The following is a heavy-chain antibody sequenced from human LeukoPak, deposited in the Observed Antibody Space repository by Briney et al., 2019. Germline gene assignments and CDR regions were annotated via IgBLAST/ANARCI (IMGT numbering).Heavy chain of an antibody. CDR2: IRGSGGST. V-gene: IGHV3-23*01. D-gene: IGHD2-15*01. CDR3: AKCQGGGSCPFDY. J-gene: IGHJ4*02. Sequence: GGSLRLSCAASGFTFSSYAMSWVRQAPGKGLEWVSAIRGSGGSTYYADSVKGRFTISRDNSKNTLYLQMNSLRAEDTAVYYCAKCQGGGSCPFDYWGQGTLVTVSS. CDR1: GFTFSSYA.